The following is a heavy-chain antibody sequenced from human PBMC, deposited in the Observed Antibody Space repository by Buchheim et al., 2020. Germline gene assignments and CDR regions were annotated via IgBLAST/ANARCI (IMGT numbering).Heavy chain of an antibody. CDR1: GFTFSSYG. CDR2: IWYDGSNK. J-gene: IGHJ4*02. CDR3: ARDQYCSSTSCYTFPFDY. Sequence: QVQLVESGGGVVQPGRSLRLSCAASGFTFSSYGMHWVRQAPGKGLEWVAVIWYDGSNKYYADSVKGGFTISRDNSKNTLYLQMNILRAEDTAVYYCARDQYCSSTSCYTFPFDYWGQGTL. D-gene: IGHD2-2*02. V-gene: IGHV3-33*01.